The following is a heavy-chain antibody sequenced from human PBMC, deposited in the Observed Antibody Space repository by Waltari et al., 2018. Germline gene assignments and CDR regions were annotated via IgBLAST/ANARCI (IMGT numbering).Heavy chain of an antibody. CDR2: ISGSGGST. V-gene: IGHV3-23*01. D-gene: IGHD4-17*01. CDR3: AKPDYGDYLYGMDV. J-gene: IGHJ6*02. Sequence: EVQLLESGGGLVQPGGSLRLSCAASGFTFSSYAMSWVRQAPGKGLEWVSAISGSGGSTYYADSVKGRLTISRDNSKNTLYLQMNSLRAEDTAVYYCAKPDYGDYLYGMDVWGQGTTVTVSS. CDR1: GFTFSSYA.